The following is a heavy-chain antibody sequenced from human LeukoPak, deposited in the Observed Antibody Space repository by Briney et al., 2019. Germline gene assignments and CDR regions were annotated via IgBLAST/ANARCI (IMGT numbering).Heavy chain of an antibody. V-gene: IGHV4-4*02. CDR2: IHHGGTT. CDR3: ARTTEAHSWRTRYYDYYMDV. D-gene: IGHD6-13*01. Sequence: SETLSLTCAVSGGSLSSGNWWTWVRQSPGKGLEWIGEIHHGGTTNYNPSLKSRVTISVDKPKNQFSLKLSSVTAADTAVYYCARTTEAHSWRTRYYDYYMDVWGKGTTVTVSS. J-gene: IGHJ6*03. CDR1: GGSLSSGNW.